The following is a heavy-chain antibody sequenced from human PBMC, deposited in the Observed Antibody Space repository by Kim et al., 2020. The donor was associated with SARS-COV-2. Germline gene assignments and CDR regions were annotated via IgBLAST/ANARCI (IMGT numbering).Heavy chain of an antibody. D-gene: IGHD2-2*01. CDR1: GGSISSSSYY. CDR2: IYYSGST. J-gene: IGHJ4*02. V-gene: IGHV4-39*01. Sequence: SETLSLTCTVSGGSISSSSYYWGWIRQPPGMGLEWIGSIYYSGSTYYNPSLKSRVTISVDTSKNQFSLKLSSVTAADTAVYYCASRLEQLVVPDYFDYWGQGTLVTVSS. CDR3: ASRLEQLVVPDYFDY.